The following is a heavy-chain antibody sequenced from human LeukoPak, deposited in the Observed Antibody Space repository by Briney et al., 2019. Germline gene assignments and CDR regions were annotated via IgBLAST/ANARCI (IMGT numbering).Heavy chain of an antibody. D-gene: IGHD3-10*01. Sequence: GESLQISCKGSGYSFTRNWITWVRQMPGKGLEWMGRIDPSDSYTNYSPSFQGHVTISADKSFSTVFLQWSSLKASDTAMYYCARHFSGSYSPLVDYWGQGTLVTVSS. V-gene: IGHV5-10-1*01. CDR1: GYSFTRNW. CDR2: IDPSDSYT. J-gene: IGHJ4*02. CDR3: ARHFSGSYSPLVDY.